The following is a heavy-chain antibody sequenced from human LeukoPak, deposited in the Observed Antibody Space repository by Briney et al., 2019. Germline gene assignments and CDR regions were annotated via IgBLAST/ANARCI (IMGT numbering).Heavy chain of an antibody. CDR3: ARHRGSGWYYFDY. J-gene: IGHJ4*02. D-gene: IGHD6-19*01. CDR1: GSSFTNYW. V-gene: IGHV5-10-1*01. CDR2: IDPSDSYT. Sequence: GESLRISCKGSGSSFTNYWITWVRQLPGKGLEWMGRIDPSDSYTNYSPSFQGHVTISADKSISTAYLHWSSLKASDTAMYYCARHRGSGWYYFDYWGQGTLVTVSS.